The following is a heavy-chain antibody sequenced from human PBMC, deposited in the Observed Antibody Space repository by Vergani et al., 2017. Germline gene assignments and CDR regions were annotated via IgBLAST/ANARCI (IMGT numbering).Heavy chain of an antibody. Sequence: QVQLQESGPGLVKPSETLSLTCTVPGGSISSYYWSCIRQPPGKGLEWIGYIYYSGSINYNPSLKSRVTISVDTSKNQFSLKLSSVTAADTAVYYCARAYYDILTGYDYWGQGTLVTVSS. CDR1: GGSISSYY. J-gene: IGHJ4*02. CDR2: IYYSGSI. CDR3: ARAYYDILTGYDY. V-gene: IGHV4-59*01. D-gene: IGHD3-9*01.